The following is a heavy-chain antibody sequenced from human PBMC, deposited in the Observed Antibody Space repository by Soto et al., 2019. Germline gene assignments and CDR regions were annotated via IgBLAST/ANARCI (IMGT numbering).Heavy chain of an antibody. CDR3: ARESGGATATLDYYYFYMDV. J-gene: IGHJ6*03. D-gene: IGHD5-12*01. CDR2: INPNGGVT. Sequence: QVQLVQSGAEVRKPGASVTVSCRSSGDSFNDYYIHWVRQAPGQGFEWMGWINPNGGVTKYAQKFQAWVSMTRDTSIRTVYMQLSRLRSDDKAVYYCARESGGATATLDYYYFYMDVWGTGTTVTVSS. V-gene: IGHV1-2*04. CDR1: GDSFNDYY.